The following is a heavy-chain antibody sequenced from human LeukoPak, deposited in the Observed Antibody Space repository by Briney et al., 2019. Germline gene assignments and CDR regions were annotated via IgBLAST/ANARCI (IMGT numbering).Heavy chain of an antibody. D-gene: IGHD6-13*01. CDR3: ARGGASALTNYYYGMDV. V-gene: IGHV1-18*01. CDR1: GYTFTSYG. J-gene: IGHJ6*02. CDR2: ISTHNAET. Sequence: ASVKVSCKASGYTFTSYGISWVRQAPGQGLEWMGWISTHNAETHYAQKFQGRVTMTTDTSASTVYMDLRSLRPDDTAVYYCARGGASALTNYYYGMDVWGQGTTVTVSS.